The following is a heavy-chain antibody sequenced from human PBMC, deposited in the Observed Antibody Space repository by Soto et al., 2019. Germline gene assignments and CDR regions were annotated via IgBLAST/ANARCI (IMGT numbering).Heavy chain of an antibody. CDR3: VRQGIGPLHGLVDV. D-gene: IGHD3-10*01. CDR1: SDPTSTHN. Sequence: QVQLQESGPGMVKPSETLSLTCTVSSDPTSTHNWGWIRQTPGKGLEWIGYIYETGSTCYNPALNSRVTVSLDRSTTQLSLKLSSATAADTAMYHCVRQGIGPLHGLVDVWGRGTTVTVSS. CDR2: IYETGST. J-gene: IGHJ6*02. V-gene: IGHV4-59*08.